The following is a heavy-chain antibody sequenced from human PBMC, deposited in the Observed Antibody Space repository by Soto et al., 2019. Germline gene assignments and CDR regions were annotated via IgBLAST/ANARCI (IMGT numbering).Heavy chain of an antibody. CDR2: INPETGAT. CDR1: GYTFTGYY. CDR3: ARERYQVISDGMDV. V-gene: IGHV1-2*02. Sequence: QVQLVQSGADVKTPGASVGVSCKASGYTFTGYYVHWVREAPGQGLEWMGWINPETGATSYAQKFQGRVTLSRDTSINTAYLELSSLRFDDAAVYFCARERYQVISDGMDVWGQGTTVTVSS. D-gene: IGHD2-2*01. J-gene: IGHJ6*02.